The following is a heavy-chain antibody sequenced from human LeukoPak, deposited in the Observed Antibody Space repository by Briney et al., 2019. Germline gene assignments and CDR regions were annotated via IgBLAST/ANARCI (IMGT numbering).Heavy chain of an antibody. J-gene: IGHJ4*02. CDR3: ARETPGTGAFDY. CDR2: INPSGAST. D-gene: IGHD3/OR15-3a*01. V-gene: IGHV1-46*01. Sequence: GASVKVSCKTSGYTFTSYFIHWVRQAPGQGLEWMGIINPSGASTSYAQRFQGRVTMTRDMSTSTVYMELSSLRSEDTAAYYCARETPGTGAFDYWGQGTLVTVSS. CDR1: GYTFTSYF.